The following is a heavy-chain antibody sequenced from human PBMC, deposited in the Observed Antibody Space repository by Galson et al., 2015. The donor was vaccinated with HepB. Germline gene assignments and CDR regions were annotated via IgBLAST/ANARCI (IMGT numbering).Heavy chain of an antibody. CDR3: ARIKGSVAAPDVYRYYGMDV. V-gene: IGHV2-70*01. CDR1: GFSLSTNGMC. J-gene: IGHJ6*02. Sequence: PALVKPTQTLTLTCTFSGFSLSTNGMCINWIRQPPGKALEWLALIDWDDDEHYSTSLETRLTISKDTSKSQVVLTMTNMDPADTATYYCARIKGSVAAPDVYRYYGMDVWGQGTTVTVSS. D-gene: IGHD6-19*01. CDR2: IDWDDDE.